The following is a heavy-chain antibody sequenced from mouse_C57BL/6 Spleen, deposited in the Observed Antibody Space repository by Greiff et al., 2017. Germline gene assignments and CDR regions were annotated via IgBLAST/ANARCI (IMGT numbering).Heavy chain of an antibody. CDR2: INPNNGGT. CDR3: ARMLGRVPFDY. Sequence: VQLQQSGPELVKPGASVKISCKASGYTFTDYYMNWVKQSHGKSLEWIGDINPNNGGTSYNQKFKGKATLTVDKSSSTAYMELRSLTSEDSAVYYCARMLGRVPFDYWGQGTTLTVSS. V-gene: IGHV1-26*01. D-gene: IGHD4-1*01. J-gene: IGHJ2*01. CDR1: GYTFTDYY.